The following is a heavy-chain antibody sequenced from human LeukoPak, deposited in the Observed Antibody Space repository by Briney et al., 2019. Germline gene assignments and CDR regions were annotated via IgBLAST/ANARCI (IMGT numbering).Heavy chain of an antibody. CDR3: TSQYFDY. J-gene: IGHJ4*02. CDR1: EFTFSNAW. V-gene: IGHV3-15*01. Sequence: GGSLRFSCAASEFTFSNAWMNWVRQGPGKGLEWVGRIKSKTDGGTTDYAAPVEGRFTISRDDSKNTVYLQMNSLKTDDTAVYYCTSQYFDYWGQGTLVAVSS. CDR2: IKSKTDGGTT.